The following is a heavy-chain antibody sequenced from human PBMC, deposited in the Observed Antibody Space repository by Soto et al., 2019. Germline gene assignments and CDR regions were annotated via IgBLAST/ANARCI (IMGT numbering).Heavy chain of an antibody. V-gene: IGHV3-7*03. Sequence: EVQLVESGGGLVQPGGSLRLSCAASGFTFNSYWMSWVRQAPGKGLEWVANINHDGSEKYYVDSVKGRFTISRDNAKNSLYLQMNSLRAEDTAVYYCARDRVERYSSGWAQNWFDPWGQGTLVTVSS. J-gene: IGHJ5*02. CDR2: INHDGSEK. D-gene: IGHD6-19*01. CDR1: GFTFNSYW. CDR3: ARDRVERYSSGWAQNWFDP.